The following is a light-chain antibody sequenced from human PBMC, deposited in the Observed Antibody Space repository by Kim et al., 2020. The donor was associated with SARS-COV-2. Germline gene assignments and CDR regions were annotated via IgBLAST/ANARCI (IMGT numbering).Light chain of an antibody. V-gene: IGKV1-33*01. CDR1: QDMFTD. J-gene: IGKJ4*01. CDR2: GAS. CDR3: QQYHSIPPLT. Sequence: DIQLTQSPSSLSASVGDRVTISCQASQDMFTDLNWYQQKPGIAPKLLIYGASILQPGVPSRFSGSGSGRAFTLTITRLQPEDIATYYCQQYHSIPPLTFGGGTKVDIK.